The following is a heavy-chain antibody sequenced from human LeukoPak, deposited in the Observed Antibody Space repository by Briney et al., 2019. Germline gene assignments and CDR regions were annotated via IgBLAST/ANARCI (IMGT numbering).Heavy chain of an antibody. CDR1: GFTFSSYS. V-gene: IGHV3-21*01. CDR2: ISSSSSYI. Sequence: GGSLRLSCAASGFTFSSYSMNWVRQAPGKGLEWVSSISSSSSYIYYADSVKGRFTISRDNAKNSLYLQTNSLRAEDTAVYYCARGHGSGSYRYMDVWGKGTTVTVSS. CDR3: ARGHGSGSYRYMDV. D-gene: IGHD3-10*01. J-gene: IGHJ6*03.